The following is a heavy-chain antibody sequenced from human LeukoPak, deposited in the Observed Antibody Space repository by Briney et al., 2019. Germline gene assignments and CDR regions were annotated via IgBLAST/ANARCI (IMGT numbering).Heavy chain of an antibody. V-gene: IGHV3-33*04. D-gene: IGHD4-11*01. CDR3: VRDAQRGFDYSNSLKY. Sequence: GRSLRLSCAASVFIYSHYGMHWVRQAPGKGLEWVAVIWSEGSNRFYAGSVKGRFTISRDNSQRTLFLQMNSLRVDDTAMYYCVRDAQRGFDYSNSLKYWGHGTLVTVSS. CDR1: VFIYSHYG. J-gene: IGHJ4*01. CDR2: IWSEGSNR.